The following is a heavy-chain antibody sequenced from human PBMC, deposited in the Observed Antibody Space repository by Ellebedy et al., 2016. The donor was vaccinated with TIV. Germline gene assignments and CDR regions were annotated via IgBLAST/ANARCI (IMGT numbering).Heavy chain of an antibody. CDR1: GYSFTSYW. CDR3: ARQYCSSTSCSHHFDY. Sequence: GESLKISCKGSGYSFTSYWIGWVRQMPGKGLEWMGIIYPGDSDTRYSPSFQGQVTISADKSISTAYLQWSSLKASDTAMYYCARQYCSSTSCSHHFDYWGQGTLVTVSS. J-gene: IGHJ4*02. CDR2: IYPGDSDT. D-gene: IGHD2-2*01. V-gene: IGHV5-51*01.